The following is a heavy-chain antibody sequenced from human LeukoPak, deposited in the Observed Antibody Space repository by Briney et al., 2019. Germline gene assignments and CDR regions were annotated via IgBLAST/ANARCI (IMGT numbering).Heavy chain of an antibody. CDR2: IYTSGNT. CDR3: AREALPNGVWRVGWFDP. V-gene: IGHV4-4*07. CDR1: GGSISSYY. Sequence: SETLSLTCTVSGGSISSYYWSWVRQPAGKGLEWIGRIYTSGNTNYNPSLKSRVTMSLDTSKNQFSLKLSSVTAADTAVYYCAREALPNGVWRVGWFDPWGQGTLVTVFS. D-gene: IGHD2-8*01. J-gene: IGHJ5*02.